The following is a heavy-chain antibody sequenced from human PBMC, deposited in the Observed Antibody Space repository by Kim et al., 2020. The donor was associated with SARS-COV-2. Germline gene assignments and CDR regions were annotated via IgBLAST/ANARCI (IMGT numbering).Heavy chain of an antibody. Sequence: IKDADFVKGRFTLSRDNAKNSLYLQMNSLRAEDTAVYYCARESDVAGNDYWGQGTLVTVSS. J-gene: IGHJ4*02. CDR2: I. CDR3: ARESDVAGNDY. V-gene: IGHV3-48*03. D-gene: IGHD6-19*01.